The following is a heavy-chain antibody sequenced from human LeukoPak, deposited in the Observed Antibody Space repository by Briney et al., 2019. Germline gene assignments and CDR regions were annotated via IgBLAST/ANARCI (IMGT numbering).Heavy chain of an antibody. CDR3: ARRTVVAREDY. J-gene: IGHJ4*02. Sequence: HTGGSLRLSCAASGFTFSTYWMSWVCQSPGKGLEWVANINQDGSEKNYVDSVKGRFTISRDNAKNSLSLQMNNLGAEDTAVYYCARRTVVAREDYWGQGTLVTVSS. V-gene: IGHV3-7*01. D-gene: IGHD4-23*01. CDR2: INQDGSEK. CDR1: GFTFSTYW.